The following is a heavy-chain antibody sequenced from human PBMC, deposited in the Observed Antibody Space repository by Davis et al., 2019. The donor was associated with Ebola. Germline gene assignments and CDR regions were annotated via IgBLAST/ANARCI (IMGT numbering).Heavy chain of an antibody. CDR3: ARDPLVRGVMTYYYYYYMDV. J-gene: IGHJ6*03. Sequence: ASVKVSCKASGYTFTSYDINWVRQATGQGLEWMGWMNPNSGNTGYAQKFQGRVTMTRNTSISTAYMELSSLRSEDTAVYYCARDPLVRGVMTYYYYYYMDVWGKGTTVTVSS. CDR2: MNPNSGNT. CDR1: GYTFTSYD. V-gene: IGHV1-8*01. D-gene: IGHD3-10*01.